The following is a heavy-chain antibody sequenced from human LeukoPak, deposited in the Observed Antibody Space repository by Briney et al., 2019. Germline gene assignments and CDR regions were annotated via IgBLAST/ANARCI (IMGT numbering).Heavy chain of an antibody. CDR1: GYSFNTYW. CDR2: IYPGDSDT. Sequence: GESLKISCKGSGYSFNTYWIGWVRQMPGKGLEWMGIIYPGDSDTKYSPSFQGQVTISADKSISTAYLQWSSLKASDTAMYYCASAGSSSDYYYFSAFDIWGQGTMVTVSS. D-gene: IGHD3-22*01. CDR3: ASAGSSSDYYYFSAFDI. V-gene: IGHV5-51*01. J-gene: IGHJ3*02.